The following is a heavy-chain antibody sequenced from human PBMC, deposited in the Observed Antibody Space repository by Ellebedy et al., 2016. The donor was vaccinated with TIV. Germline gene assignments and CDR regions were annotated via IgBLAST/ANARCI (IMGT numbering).Heavy chain of an antibody. V-gene: IGHV4-34*01. J-gene: IGHJ6*02. CDR2: ITHIGST. CDR1: GGSFSGYY. CDR3: ARGTGRLRYFDWSPDYGMDV. D-gene: IGHD3-9*01. Sequence: SETLSLTXAVYGGSFSGYYWSWIRQPPGKGLEWIGEITHIGSTNYNPSLKSRVTISVDTSKNQFSLKLSSVTAADTAVYYCARGTGRLRYFDWSPDYGMDVWGQGTTVTVSS.